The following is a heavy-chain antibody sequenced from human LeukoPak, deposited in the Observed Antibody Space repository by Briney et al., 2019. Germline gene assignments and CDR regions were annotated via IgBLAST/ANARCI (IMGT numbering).Heavy chain of an antibody. CDR1: GGTFSSYA. Sequence: SVKVSCKASGGTFSSYAITWVRQAPGQGLEWMGRIIPIFGTANYAQKFQGRVTITTDESTSTAYMELSTLRSDDTAVYYCARERPPGDSSNWFLEGYFDIWGQGTLVTVSS. CDR2: IIPIFGTA. D-gene: IGHD6-13*01. V-gene: IGHV1-69*05. CDR3: ARERPPGDSSNWFLEGYFDI. J-gene: IGHJ4*02.